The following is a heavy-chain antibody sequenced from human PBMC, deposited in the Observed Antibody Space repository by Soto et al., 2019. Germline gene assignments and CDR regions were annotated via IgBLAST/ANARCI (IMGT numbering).Heavy chain of an antibody. D-gene: IGHD3-10*01. Sequence: PSQTLSLTFVISVDSVSSNSAGWNLIRQSPSRGLEWLGRTYYKSKLNNDYALSVKSRITINPDTSKNQFSLHLYSVTPEDTAVYYCTGITLVRGLDVWRQGTRVTVSS. CDR2: TYYKSKLNN. CDR3: TGITLVRGLDV. J-gene: IGHJ6*02. V-gene: IGHV6-1*01. CDR1: VDSVSSNSAG.